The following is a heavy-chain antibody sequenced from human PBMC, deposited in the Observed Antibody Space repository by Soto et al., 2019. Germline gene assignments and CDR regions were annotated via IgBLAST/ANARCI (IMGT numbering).Heavy chain of an antibody. CDR1: GYSFTSYW. J-gene: IGHJ4*02. V-gene: IGHV5-51*01. CDR2: IYPGDSDT. Sequence: GESLKISCNGSGYSFTSYWIGWVRQMPGKGLEWMGIIYPGDSDTRYSPSFQGQVTISADKSISTAYLQWSSLKASDTAMYYCARHYGRQYYYDSSGYIGYWGQGTLVTVSS. D-gene: IGHD3-22*01. CDR3: ARHYGRQYYYDSSGYIGY.